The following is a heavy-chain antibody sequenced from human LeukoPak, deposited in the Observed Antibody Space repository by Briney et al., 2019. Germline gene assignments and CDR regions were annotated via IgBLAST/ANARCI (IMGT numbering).Heavy chain of an antibody. Sequence: GGSLRLSCAASGFTFSNYEMNWVRQAPGKGLEWVSYISTSGSNIYYADSVKGRFTISRDNGKSSLYLQMNSLRAEDTAVYHCARGVYDSSGYYQYWGQGTLVTVSS. V-gene: IGHV3-48*03. J-gene: IGHJ4*02. CDR1: GFTFSNYE. D-gene: IGHD3-22*01. CDR2: ISTSGSNI. CDR3: ARGVYDSSGYYQY.